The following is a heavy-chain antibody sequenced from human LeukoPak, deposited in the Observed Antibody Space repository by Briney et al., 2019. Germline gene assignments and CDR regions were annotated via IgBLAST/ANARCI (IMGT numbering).Heavy chain of an antibody. CDR2: IYYSGST. CDR1: GAFFSSYY. Sequence: SETLSLTCTVSGAFFSSYYWSWIRQPPGKGLEWIGYIYYSGSTRYNPSLKSRVTISVDTSKNQFSLRLSSVTAADTAVYYCARDGSLGIDAFDIWGPGTMVTVSS. V-gene: IGHV4-59*01. CDR3: ARDGSLGIDAFDI. D-gene: IGHD2-2*03. J-gene: IGHJ3*02.